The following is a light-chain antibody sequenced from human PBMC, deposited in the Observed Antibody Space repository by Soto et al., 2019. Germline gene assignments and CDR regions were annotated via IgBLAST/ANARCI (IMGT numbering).Light chain of an antibody. J-gene: IGKJ1*01. CDR1: QGISSY. V-gene: IGKV1D-8*03. CDR3: QQSYTTPPWT. CDR2: DAS. Sequence: VIWMTQSPSLLSASTGDRVTISCRMSQGISSYLAWYQQKPGKAPKVLIYDASSLQGGVPSRFSGSGSGTDFTLTISSLQPEDFATYYCQQSYTTPPWTFGQGTKVDIK.